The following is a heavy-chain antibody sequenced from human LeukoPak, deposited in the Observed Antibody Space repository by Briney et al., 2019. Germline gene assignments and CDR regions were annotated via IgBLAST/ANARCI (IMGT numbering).Heavy chain of an antibody. J-gene: IGHJ4*02. Sequence: PSETLSLTCTVSGGSISSYYWSWIRQLPGKGLEWIGYIYYSGSTNYNPSLKSRVTISVDTSKNQFSLKLSSVTAADTAVYYCARSCSGGSCYAWKFDYWGQGTLVTVSS. CDR2: IYYSGST. V-gene: IGHV4-59*01. D-gene: IGHD2-15*01. CDR1: GGSISSYY. CDR3: ARSCSGGSCYAWKFDY.